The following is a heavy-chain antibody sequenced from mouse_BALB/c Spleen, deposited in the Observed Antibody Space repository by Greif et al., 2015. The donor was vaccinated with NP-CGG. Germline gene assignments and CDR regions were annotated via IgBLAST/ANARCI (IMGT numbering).Heavy chain of an antibody. J-gene: IGHJ4*01. V-gene: IGHV1-9*01. CDR3: ASLYGSSWDAMDY. CDR1: GYTFSSYW. Sequence: QVQLQQSGAELMKPGASVKISCKATGYTFSSYWIEWVKQRPGHGLEWIGGILPGSGSTNYNEKFKGKATFTADTSSNTAYMQLSSLTSEDSAVYYCASLYGSSWDAMDYWGQGTSVTVSS. CDR2: ILPGSGST. D-gene: IGHD1-1*01.